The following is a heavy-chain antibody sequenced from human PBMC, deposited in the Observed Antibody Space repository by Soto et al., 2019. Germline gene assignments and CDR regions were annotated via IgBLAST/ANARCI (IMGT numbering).Heavy chain of an antibody. D-gene: IGHD2-15*01. J-gene: IGHJ4*02. CDR3: ARRDSGGFFRFFDS. Sequence: QVQLVQSGTAVKKPGSSVKVSCKTSGGSLSTNPISWVRQAPGQGLEWMGGTGSGTGPGNHAQKFQGRLTVTADKSTGTVYMELTNLSSEDTAVYYCARRDSGGFFRFFDSWGQGTLVTVSS. V-gene: IGHV1-69*06. CDR1: GGSLSTNP. CDR2: TGSGTGPG.